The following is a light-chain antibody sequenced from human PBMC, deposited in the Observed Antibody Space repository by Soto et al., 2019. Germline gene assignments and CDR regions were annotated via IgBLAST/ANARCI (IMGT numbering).Light chain of an antibody. CDR3: GSWDSSLSAYV. Sequence: QSVLTQPPSVSGAPGQKVSIACTGSTSNIGTYGVHWYQQLPGTAPKLLIYDDDKRPSGIPDRFSGSKSGTSATLGITGFQTGDEADYYCGSWDSSLSAYVFGTGTKVTVL. V-gene: IGLV1-51*01. J-gene: IGLJ1*01. CDR1: TSNIGTYG. CDR2: DDD.